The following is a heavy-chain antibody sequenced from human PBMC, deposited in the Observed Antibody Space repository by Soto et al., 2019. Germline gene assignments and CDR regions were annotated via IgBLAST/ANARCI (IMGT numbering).Heavy chain of an antibody. D-gene: IGHD1-26*01. J-gene: IGHJ2*01. Sequence: EVQLLESGGGLVQPGGSLTLSCAASGFTFSEFAMNWVRQAPGKGLEWVSGISGGGDATFYADSVKGRFTISRVQSKNTVYLQVNGLRADDTAVYYCVKKIAGTTTSGAYWSFDLWGRGTLVTVSS. CDR1: GFTFSEFA. CDR2: ISGGGDAT. V-gene: IGHV3-23*01. CDR3: VKKIAGTTTSGAYWSFDL.